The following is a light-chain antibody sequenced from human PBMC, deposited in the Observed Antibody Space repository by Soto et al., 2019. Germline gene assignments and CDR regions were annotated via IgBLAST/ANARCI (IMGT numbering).Light chain of an antibody. J-gene: IGKJ2*01. CDR3: QQYGSLYT. CDR1: QSVSSSY. Sequence: LTQSPCTLSLSPGDRATLSCRASQSVSSSYLAWYQQKPGQAPSLIIYGASSRAPGIPDRFSGSGSGTDFTLTISRLEPEDFAVYYCQQYGSLYTFGQGTKVEIK. CDR2: GAS. V-gene: IGKV3-20*01.